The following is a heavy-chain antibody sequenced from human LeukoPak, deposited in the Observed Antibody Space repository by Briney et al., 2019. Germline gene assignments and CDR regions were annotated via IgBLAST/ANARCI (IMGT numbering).Heavy chain of an antibody. D-gene: IGHD2-15*01. CDR1: GFTFSTYA. Sequence: GGSLRLSCAASGFTFSTYAMGWVRQAPGKGLEWVSTISGDSTETYYAASVRGRFTVSRDNSRNTLYLEVNSLRVDDTALYYCAKEGAAWPAYDCWGQGTLVTVSS. V-gene: IGHV3-23*01. CDR2: ISGDSTET. CDR3: AKEGAAWPAYDC. J-gene: IGHJ4*02.